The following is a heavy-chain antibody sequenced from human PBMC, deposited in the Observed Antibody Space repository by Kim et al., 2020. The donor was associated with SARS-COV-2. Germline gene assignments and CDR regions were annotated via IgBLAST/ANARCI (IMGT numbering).Heavy chain of an antibody. Sequence: ASVKVSCKASGYTFTSYDINWGRQATGQGLEWMVWMNPKSGNTGYAQKLQGRVTMTRDTSISTAYMELSSLRSEDTAVYYCARGRPYGSGSYYHPYGMDVWGQGTAVTVSS. CDR2: MNPKSGNT. J-gene: IGHJ6*02. CDR1: GYTFTSYD. CDR3: ARGRPYGSGSYYHPYGMDV. D-gene: IGHD3-10*01. V-gene: IGHV1-8*01.